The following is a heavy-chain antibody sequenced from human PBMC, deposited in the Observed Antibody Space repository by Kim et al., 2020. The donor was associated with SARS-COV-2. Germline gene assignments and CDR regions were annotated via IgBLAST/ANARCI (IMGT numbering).Heavy chain of an antibody. CDR2: INAGNGNT. Sequence: ASVKVSCKASGYTFTSYAMHWVRQAPGQRLEWMGWINAGNGNTKYSQKFQGRVTITRDTSASTAYMELSSLRSEDTAVYYCARPPSYSGSYYGFDYWGQGTLVTVSS. CDR3: ARPPSYSGSYYGFDY. V-gene: IGHV1-3*01. CDR1: GYTFTSYA. D-gene: IGHD1-26*01. J-gene: IGHJ4*02.